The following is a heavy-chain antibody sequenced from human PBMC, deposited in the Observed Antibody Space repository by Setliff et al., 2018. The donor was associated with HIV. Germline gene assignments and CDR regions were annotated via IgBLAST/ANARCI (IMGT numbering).Heavy chain of an antibody. CDR2: IIPLLGTP. V-gene: IGHV1-69*06. CDR1: GGSFRNYA. D-gene: IGHD6-25*01. CDR3: ARDRSGIAAAAPDAFDV. J-gene: IGHJ3*01. Sequence: GASVKVSCKASGGSFRNYAINWVRQAPGLGLEWMGGIIPLLGTPNYAHKFQGRVTITADKYSSTVYMELSSLRSEDSAVFYCARDRSGIAAAAPDAFDVWGQGTMVTVSS.